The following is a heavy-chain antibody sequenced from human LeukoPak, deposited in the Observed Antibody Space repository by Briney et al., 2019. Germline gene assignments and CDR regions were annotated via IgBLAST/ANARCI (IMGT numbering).Heavy chain of an antibody. CDR2: IYSGGKT. CDR3: ARSYSSSPLGY. CDR1: GFIVSSNH. V-gene: IGHV3-53*01. Sequence: PGGSLRLSCAASGFIVSSNHMNWVRQAPGKGLEGVSVIYSGGKTFYADSVKGRFTISRDNSETTLYLQMNSLRAEDTAVYYCARSYSSSPLGYWGQGTLVTVSS. J-gene: IGHJ4*02. D-gene: IGHD6-13*01.